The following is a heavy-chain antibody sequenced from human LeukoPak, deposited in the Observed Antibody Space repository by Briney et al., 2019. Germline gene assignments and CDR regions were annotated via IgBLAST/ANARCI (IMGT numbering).Heavy chain of an antibody. D-gene: IGHD2-15*01. CDR3: AKSGYCSGGSWYFDAFDI. CDR2: IWYDGSNK. CDR1: GFTFSSYE. J-gene: IGHJ3*02. Sequence: GGSLRLSCAASGFTFSSYEMNWVRQAPGKGLEWVAVIWYDGSNKYYADSVKGRFTISRDNSKNTLYLQMNSLRAEDTAVYYCAKSGYCSGGSWYFDAFDIWGQGTMVTVSS. V-gene: IGHV3-33*06.